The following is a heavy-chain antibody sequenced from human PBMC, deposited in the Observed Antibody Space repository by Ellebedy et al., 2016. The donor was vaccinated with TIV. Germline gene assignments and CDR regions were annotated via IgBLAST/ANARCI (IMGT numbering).Heavy chain of an antibody. J-gene: IGHJ4*02. Sequence: GESLKISCAASGLTFSRYGMHWIRQAPDKGLEGVAVIWYDGSIKYLADSVKGRFTISRDNFNNTLYLQMNSLRAEDTAVYWCASWDFDYWGQGILVTVAS. CDR1: GLTFSRYG. CDR3: ASWDFDY. V-gene: IGHV3-33*01. CDR2: IWYDGSIK. D-gene: IGHD7-27*01.